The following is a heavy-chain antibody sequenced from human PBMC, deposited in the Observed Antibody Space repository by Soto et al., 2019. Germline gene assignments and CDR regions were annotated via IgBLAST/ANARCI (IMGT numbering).Heavy chain of an antibody. J-gene: IGHJ4*02. D-gene: IGHD3-16*02. CDR2: ISGSGGST. CDR1: GFTFSSYA. CDR3: AKDPTVADNRLFDY. Sequence: EVQLLESGGGLVQPGGSLRLSCAASGFTFSSYAMSWVRQAPGKGLEWVSAISGSGGSTYYADSVKGRFTISRDNSKNTLYLLMNSLRAQDTAVYYCAKDPTVADNRLFDYWGQGTLVTVSS. V-gene: IGHV3-23*01.